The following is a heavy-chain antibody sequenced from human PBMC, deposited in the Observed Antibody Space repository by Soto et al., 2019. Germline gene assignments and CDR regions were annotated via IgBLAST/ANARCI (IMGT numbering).Heavy chain of an antibody. J-gene: IGHJ4*02. CDR3: AREAYSDSWYFDN. V-gene: IGHV3-66*01. Sequence: GGSLRLSCAASGFTVSANYMSWVRQAPGKGLEWVSVLYTGGRTYYADSVKGRFSISRDNSKNTLYLQVNSLTAEDTAVYYCAREAYSDSWYFDNWGQGTLVTVSS. CDR2: LYTGGRT. D-gene: IGHD6-13*01. CDR1: GFTVSANY.